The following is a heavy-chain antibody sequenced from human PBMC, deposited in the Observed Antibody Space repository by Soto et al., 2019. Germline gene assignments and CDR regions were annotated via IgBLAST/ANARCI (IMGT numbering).Heavy chain of an antibody. CDR3: ARDRGEPGPPSSVAGTSPFDY. D-gene: IGHD6-19*01. CDR1: GGSISSYY. CDR2: IDTSGST. Sequence: QVQLQESGPGLVKPSETLSLTCTVSGGSISSYYWSWIRQPAGKGLEWIGRIDTSGSTNYNPSLKSRVTMSVDTSKNQFSLKLSSVTAADTAVYYCARDRGEPGPPSSVAGTSPFDYWGQGTLVTVSS. V-gene: IGHV4-4*07. J-gene: IGHJ4*02.